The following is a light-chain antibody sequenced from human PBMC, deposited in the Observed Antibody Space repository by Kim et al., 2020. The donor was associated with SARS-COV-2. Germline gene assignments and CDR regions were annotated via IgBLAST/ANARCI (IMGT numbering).Light chain of an antibody. V-gene: IGKV1-5*03. CDR2: KAS. J-gene: IGKJ1*01. Sequence: DIQMTQSPSTLPASVGDTVTITCRASQRITPWLAWYQQKPGQAPKLLIYKASTLERGVPSRFSGSGSGTEFTLTISSLQPEDFATYYCQDYSGSSWTFGQATKVDIK. CDR1: QRITPW. CDR3: QDYSGSSWT.